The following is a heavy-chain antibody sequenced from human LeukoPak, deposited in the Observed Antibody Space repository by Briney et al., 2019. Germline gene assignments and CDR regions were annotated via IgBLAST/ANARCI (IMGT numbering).Heavy chain of an antibody. J-gene: IGHJ5*02. V-gene: IGHV2-70*11. CDR3: ARIRVLRGDCSSTSCHNWFDP. CDR1: GFSLSTSGMC. CDR2: IDWDDDK. D-gene: IGHD2-2*01. Sequence: ESGPALVKPTQTLTLTCTFSGFSLSTSGMCVSWIRQPPGKALEWLARIDWDDDKYYSTSLKTRLTISKDTSKNQVVLTMTNMDPVDTATYYCARIRVLRGDCSSTSCHNWFDPWGQGTLVTVSS.